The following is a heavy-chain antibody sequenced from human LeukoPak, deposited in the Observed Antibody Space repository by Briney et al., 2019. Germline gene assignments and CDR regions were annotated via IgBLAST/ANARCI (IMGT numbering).Heavy chain of an antibody. CDR2: ISSRGST. V-gene: IGHV4-39*01. J-gene: IGHJ4*02. D-gene: IGHD5-12*01. Sequence: KPSETLSLTCTVSGGSISSSNYYWGWIRQPPGKGLEWIGSISSRGSTYYATSLRSRVTVSVDTSKNQFSLRLSSVTAADTAVYYCASRGYRDWGQGTLVTVSS. CDR1: GGSISSSNYY. CDR3: ASRGYRD.